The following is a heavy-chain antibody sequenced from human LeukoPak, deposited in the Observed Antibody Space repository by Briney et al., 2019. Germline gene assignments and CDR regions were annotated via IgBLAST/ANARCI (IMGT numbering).Heavy chain of an antibody. CDR3: AKDVRSWGTFDY. J-gene: IGHJ4*02. D-gene: IGHD6-13*01. CDR2: ISGSGGST. Sequence: GGSLRLSCAASGFTFSSYAMSWVRQAPGKGLEWVSAISGSGGSTYYADSVEGRFTISRDNSKNTLYLQMNSLRAEDTAVYYCAKDVRSWGTFDYWGQGTLVTVSS. V-gene: IGHV3-23*01. CDR1: GFTFSSYA.